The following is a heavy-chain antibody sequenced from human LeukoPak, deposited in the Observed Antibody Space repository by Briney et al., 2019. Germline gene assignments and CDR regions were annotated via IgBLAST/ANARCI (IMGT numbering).Heavy chain of an antibody. D-gene: IGHD4-17*01. Sequence: ASVKVSCKASGYTFTGYYMHWVRQAPGQGLEWMGWINPNSSGTNYAQKFQGRVTMTRDTSISTAYMELSRLRSDDTAVYYCAGGSLVTTKYYYYYMDVWGKGTTVTVSS. CDR3: AGGSLVTTKYYYYYMDV. J-gene: IGHJ6*03. V-gene: IGHV1-2*02. CDR2: INPNSSGT. CDR1: GYTFTGYY.